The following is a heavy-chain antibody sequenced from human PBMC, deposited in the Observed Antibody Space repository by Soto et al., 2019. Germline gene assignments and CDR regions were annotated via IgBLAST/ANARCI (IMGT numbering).Heavy chain of an antibody. D-gene: IGHD2-2*03. J-gene: IGHJ4*02. Sequence: GGSLRLSCAASGFTFDDYAMHWVRQAPGKGLEWVSGISWNSGSIGYADSVKGRFTISRDNAKNSLYLQMNSLRAEDTALYYCAKDPGMDSIWGQGTLVTVSS. CDR3: AKDPGMDSI. V-gene: IGHV3-9*01. CDR2: ISWNSGSI. CDR1: GFTFDDYA.